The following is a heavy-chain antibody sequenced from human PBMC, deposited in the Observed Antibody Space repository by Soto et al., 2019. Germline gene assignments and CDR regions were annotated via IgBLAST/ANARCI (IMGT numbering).Heavy chain of an antibody. Sequence: PGGSLRLSCAASGFTFSSYVMHWVRQAPGKGLEWVAVIWYDGSNKYYADSVKGRFTISRDNSKNTLYLQMNSLRAEDTAVYYCASDQQRGGSSWGAYVYYGMDVWGQGTTVTVSS. V-gene: IGHV3-33*01. D-gene: IGHD6-13*01. CDR1: GFTFSSYV. CDR3: ASDQQRGGSSWGAYVYYGMDV. J-gene: IGHJ6*02. CDR2: IWYDGSNK.